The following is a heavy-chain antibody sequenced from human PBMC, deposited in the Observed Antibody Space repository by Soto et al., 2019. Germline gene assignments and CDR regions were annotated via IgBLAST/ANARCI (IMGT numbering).Heavy chain of an antibody. J-gene: IGHJ6*02. CDR2: IFHSGNT. CDR1: SGSIDTTNW. V-gene: IGHV4-4*02. CDR3: ARRTWGMDV. D-gene: IGHD2-8*01. Sequence: SETLSLTCAVSSGSIDTTNWWSWVRQLPGKGLEWIGEIFHSGNTYYNPSLASRVTISVDTSKNQFSLNLRSVTAADTAVYYCARRTWGMDVWGQGTTVIVSS.